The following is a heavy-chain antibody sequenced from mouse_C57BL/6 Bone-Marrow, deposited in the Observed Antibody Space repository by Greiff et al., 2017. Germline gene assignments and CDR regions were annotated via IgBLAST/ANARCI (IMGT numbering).Heavy chain of an antibody. CDR3: ARQGGYWYFDV. CDR2: ISSGGSYT. V-gene: IGHV5-6*01. Sequence: EVQLVESGGDLVKPGGSLKLSCAASGFTFSSYGMSWVRQTPDKRLEWVATISSGGSYTYYPDSVKERFTISRDNAKNTLYLQMSSLKSEDTAMYYCARQGGYWYFDVWGTGTTVTVSS. CDR1: GFTFSSYG. J-gene: IGHJ1*03.